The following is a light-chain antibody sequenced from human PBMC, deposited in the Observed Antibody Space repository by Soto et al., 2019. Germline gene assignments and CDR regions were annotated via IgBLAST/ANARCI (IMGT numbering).Light chain of an antibody. Sequence: IVLTQSPGTLSLSPGERATLSCRASQSFSTSYLAWYQQKPGQAPRLLIFAASSRASGIPDRFSGSGSGTDFTLNIDSLEAEDFAVYYCQYYGDSQYIFGQGTKLEIK. CDR1: QSFSTSY. CDR2: AAS. J-gene: IGKJ2*01. V-gene: IGKV3-20*01. CDR3: QYYGDSQYI.